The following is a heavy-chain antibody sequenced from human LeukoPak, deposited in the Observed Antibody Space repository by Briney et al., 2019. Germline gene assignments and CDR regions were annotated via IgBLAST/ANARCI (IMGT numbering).Heavy chain of an antibody. V-gene: IGHV3-73*01. CDR3: TSFSGSNVDP. J-gene: IGHJ5*02. D-gene: IGHD1-26*01. Sequence: GGSLTLLCAASGFPFSVSAVHGVRQASGKGLEWVGLIRSKVNSYATAYAASVKGRFTISRDDSKNTAYLQMNSLKTEDTAVYYCTSFSGSNVDPWGQGTLVTVSS. CDR1: GFPFSVSA. CDR2: IRSKVNSYAT.